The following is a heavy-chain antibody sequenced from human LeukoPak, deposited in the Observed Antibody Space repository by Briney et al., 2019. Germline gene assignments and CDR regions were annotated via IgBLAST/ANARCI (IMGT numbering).Heavy chain of an antibody. CDR2: IYYSGST. D-gene: IGHD6-13*01. Sequence: PSETLSLTCTVSGGSISSYYWSWIRQPPGKGLEWIGYIYYSGSTNYNPSLKSRVTISVDTSKNQFSLKLSSVTAAGTAVYYCARDHEGASWYPPYYYYYYMDVWGKGTTVTVSS. J-gene: IGHJ6*03. CDR1: GGSISSYY. V-gene: IGHV4-59*01. CDR3: ARDHEGASWYPPYYYYYYMDV.